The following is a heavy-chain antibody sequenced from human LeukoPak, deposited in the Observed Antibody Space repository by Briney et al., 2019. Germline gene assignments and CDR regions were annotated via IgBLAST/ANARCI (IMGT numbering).Heavy chain of an antibody. CDR1: GYTFTGYY. CDR2: INPNSGGT. Sequence: GSVKVSCKASGYTFTGYYMHWVRQAPGQGLEWMGWINPNSGGTNYAQKFQGRVTMTRDTSISTAYMELSRLRSDDTAVYYCARDEGTIYNWFDPWGQGTLVTVSS. J-gene: IGHJ5*02. D-gene: IGHD2-2*01. V-gene: IGHV1-2*02. CDR3: ARDEGTIYNWFDP.